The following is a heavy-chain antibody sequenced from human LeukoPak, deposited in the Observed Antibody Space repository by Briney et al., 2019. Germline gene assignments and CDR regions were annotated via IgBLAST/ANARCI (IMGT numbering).Heavy chain of an antibody. CDR3: ARDRGKLRYFDL. Sequence: GGSLRLSCVASGFAFNTQAMHWVRQAPGKGLERLAVMSLDGSSIYYADSVKGRFTISRDNSKNTLYLQMSSLRVEDTAVYYCARDRGKLRYFDLWGQGTLLTVSS. CDR1: GFAFNTQA. D-gene: IGHD3-9*01. V-gene: IGHV3-30*15. CDR2: MSLDGSSI. J-gene: IGHJ4*02.